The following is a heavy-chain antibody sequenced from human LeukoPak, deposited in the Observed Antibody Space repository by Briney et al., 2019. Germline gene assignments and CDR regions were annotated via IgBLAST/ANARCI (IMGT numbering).Heavy chain of an antibody. CDR2: IYYSGST. Sequence: KPSETLSLTCTVSGGSISSYYWSWIRQPPGKGLEWIGYIYYSGSTNHNPSLKSRVTISVDTSKNQFSLKLSSVTAADTAVYYCARDLGYCSSTSCGYYYYGMDVWGQGTTVTVSS. D-gene: IGHD2-2*01. V-gene: IGHV4-59*01. J-gene: IGHJ6*02. CDR3: ARDLGYCSSTSCGYYYYGMDV. CDR1: GGSISSYY.